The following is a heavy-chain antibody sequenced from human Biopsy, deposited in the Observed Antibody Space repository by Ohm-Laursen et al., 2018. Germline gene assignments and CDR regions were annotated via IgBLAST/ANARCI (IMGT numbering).Heavy chain of an antibody. CDR2: IYYSGST. D-gene: IGHD2/OR15-2a*01. CDR3: ARATNSTGWPYYYFYGMDV. V-gene: IGHV4-59*07. Sequence: SDTLSPTCAVSGGSISSDYWSWIRQTPGKGLEWIGYIYYSGSTNYNPSLKRRVTISVDTSKNQFSLRLNSVTAADTAVYYCARATNSTGWPYYYFYGMDVWGQGTTVTVSS. CDR1: GGSISSDY. J-gene: IGHJ6*02.